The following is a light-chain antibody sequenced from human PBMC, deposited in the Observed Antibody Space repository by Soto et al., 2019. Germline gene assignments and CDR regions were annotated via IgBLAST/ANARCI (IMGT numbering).Light chain of an antibody. V-gene: IGKV3-11*01. CDR2: DAS. CDR1: QSISSY. CDR3: QQRSNWPPT. J-gene: IGKJ1*01. Sequence: DIGIKQSPATLSVYPGGRATLSCRASQSISSYLAWYQQKPGQAPRLLIYDASNRATGIPARFSGSGSGTDFTLTISSLEPEDFAVYYCQQRSNWPPTFCHVTKVDIK.